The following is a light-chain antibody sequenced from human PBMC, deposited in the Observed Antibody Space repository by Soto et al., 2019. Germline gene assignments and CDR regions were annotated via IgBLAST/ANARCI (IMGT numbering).Light chain of an antibody. CDR3: QQSYSTPIT. J-gene: IGKJ5*01. Sequence: DIQMTQSPSSLSASVGDRVTITCRASQSISSYLNWYQQKPGKAPKLLIHAASSLQSGVPSRFSGSGSGTDFTLTISSLQPEDFATYYCQQSYSTPITFGQVTRLEIK. CDR1: QSISSY. CDR2: AAS. V-gene: IGKV1-39*01.